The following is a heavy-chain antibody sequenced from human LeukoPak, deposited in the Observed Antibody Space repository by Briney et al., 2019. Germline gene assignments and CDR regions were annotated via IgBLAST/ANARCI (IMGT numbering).Heavy chain of an antibody. CDR3: ARDGIAARRSLGDFQH. J-gene: IGHJ1*01. CDR1: GYTFTSYY. V-gene: IGHV1-46*01. Sequence: ASVKVSCKASGYTFTSYYMHWMRQAPGQGLEWMGIINPSGGSTSYAQKFQGRVTMTRDTSTSTVYMELSSLRSEDTAVYYCARDGIAARRSLGDFQHWGQGTLVTVSS. D-gene: IGHD6-6*01. CDR2: INPSGGST.